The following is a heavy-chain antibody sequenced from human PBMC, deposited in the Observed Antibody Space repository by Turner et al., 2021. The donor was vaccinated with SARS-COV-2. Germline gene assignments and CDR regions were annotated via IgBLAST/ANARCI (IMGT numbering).Heavy chain of an antibody. V-gene: IGHV4-34*01. Sequence: QVQLQQWGAGLLKPAETLSPTCAVYGGSFRGYYWSFIRQPPGKGLEWIGEINHSGNTNYNPSLQSRVITSVDTSKNHFSLKLTSVTAADTAVYYCARGRDDYIWGSPTPIYYFDYWGQGTLVTVSS. CDR3: ARGRDDYIWGSPTPIYYFDY. D-gene: IGHD3-16*01. CDR2: INHSGNT. CDR1: GGSFRGYY. J-gene: IGHJ4*02.